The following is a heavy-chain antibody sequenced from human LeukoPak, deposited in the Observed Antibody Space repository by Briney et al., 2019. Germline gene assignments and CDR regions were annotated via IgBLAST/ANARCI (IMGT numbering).Heavy chain of an antibody. CDR1: GFTFSSYA. CDR2: ISGGGGST. CDR3: AKDPQQGYYGSGSYYQDS. V-gene: IGHV3-23*01. D-gene: IGHD3-10*01. Sequence: GGSLRLSCAASGFTFSSYAMSWVRQAPGKGLEWVSAISGGGGSTYYADSVKGRFTISRDNSKNTLYLQMNSLRAEDSAVYYCAKDPQQGYYGSGSYYQDSWGQGTLVTVSS. J-gene: IGHJ4*02.